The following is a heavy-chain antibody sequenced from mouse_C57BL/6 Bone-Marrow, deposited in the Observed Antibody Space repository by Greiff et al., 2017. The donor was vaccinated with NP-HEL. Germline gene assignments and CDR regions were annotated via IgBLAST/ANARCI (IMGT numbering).Heavy chain of an antibody. V-gene: IGHV5-4*01. J-gene: IGHJ3*01. Sequence: EVKVVESGGGLVKPGGSLKLSCAASGFTFSSYAMSWVRQTPEKRLEWVATISDGGSYTYYPDNVKGRFTISRDNAKNNLYLQMSHLKSEDTAMYYCARDYDYDLFAYWGQGTLVTVSA. CDR2: ISDGGSYT. D-gene: IGHD2-4*01. CDR1: GFTFSSYA. CDR3: ARDYDYDLFAY.